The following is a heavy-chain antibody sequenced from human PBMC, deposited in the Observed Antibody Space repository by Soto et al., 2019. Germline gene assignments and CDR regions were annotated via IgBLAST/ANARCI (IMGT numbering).Heavy chain of an antibody. D-gene: IGHD3-10*01. J-gene: IGHJ6*03. CDR3: VSPYKFYFMDV. CDR1: GGSISSSSFY. V-gene: IGHV4-39*02. CDR2: VSHRGST. Sequence: SETLSLTCTVSGGSISSSSFYWGWVRQPPGKGLEWIGSVSHRGSTYYNPSLTSRVTISVDTSKNHFSLKLNSVTAADTAVYYCVSPYKFYFMDVWGKGTPVTVSS.